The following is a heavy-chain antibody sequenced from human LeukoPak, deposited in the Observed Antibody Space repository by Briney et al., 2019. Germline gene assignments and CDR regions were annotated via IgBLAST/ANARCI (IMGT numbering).Heavy chain of an antibody. CDR2: IKQDGSEK. V-gene: IGHV3-7*01. Sequence: GGSLRLSCATSGFNFHSHWMNWVRQAPGKGPEWVANIKQDGSEKYYVDSVKGRFTISRDNAKNSLYLQMNSLRVEDTAIYYCATSPIQLWAFDMWGRATMVTVSS. D-gene: IGHD5-18*01. J-gene: IGHJ3*02. CDR1: GFNFHSHW. CDR3: ATSPIQLWAFDM.